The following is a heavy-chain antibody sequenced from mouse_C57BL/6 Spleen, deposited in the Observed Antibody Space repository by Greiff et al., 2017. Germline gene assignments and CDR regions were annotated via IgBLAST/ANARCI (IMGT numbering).Heavy chain of an antibody. CDR1: GYSFTGYY. Sequence: VQLPQSGPELVKPGASVKISCKASGYSFTGYYMNWVKQSPEKSLEWIGEINPSTGGTTYNQKFKAKATLTVDKSSSTAYMQLKSLTSEDSAVYYCARRTYYSNYLYAMDYWGQGTSVTVSS. CDR3: ARRTYYSNYLYAMDY. D-gene: IGHD2-5*01. J-gene: IGHJ4*01. V-gene: IGHV1-42*01. CDR2: INPSTGGT.